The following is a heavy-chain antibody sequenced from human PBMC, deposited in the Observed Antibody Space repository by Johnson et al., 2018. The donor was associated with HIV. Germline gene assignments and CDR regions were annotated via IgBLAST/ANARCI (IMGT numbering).Heavy chain of an antibody. D-gene: IGHD3-10*01. J-gene: IGHJ3*02. CDR1: GFTFSSYG. CDR3: AIALPWYYGSGSYPDAFDI. CDR2: ISYDGSDK. Sequence: QMQLVESGGGVVQPGRSLRLSCAASGFTFSSYGMHWVRQAPAKGLEWVAVISYDGSDKYYADSVKGRFTISRDNSKNSLYLQMNSPRAEDTAVYYCAIALPWYYGSGSYPDAFDIWGQGTIVTVSS. V-gene: IGHV3-30*03.